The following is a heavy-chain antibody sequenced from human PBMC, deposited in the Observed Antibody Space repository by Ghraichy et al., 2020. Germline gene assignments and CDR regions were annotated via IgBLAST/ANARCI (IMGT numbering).Heavy chain of an antibody. CDR3: ARHSAAAVGWFDP. CDR2: IYYSGST. V-gene: IGHV4-39*01. D-gene: IGHD6-13*01. Sequence: SETLSLTCTVSGGSISSSSYYWGWIRQPPGKGLEWIGSIYYSGSTYYNPSLKSRVTISVDTSKNQFSLKLSSVTAADTAVYYCARHSAAAVGWFDPWGQGTLVTVSS. J-gene: IGHJ5*02. CDR1: GGSISSSSYY.